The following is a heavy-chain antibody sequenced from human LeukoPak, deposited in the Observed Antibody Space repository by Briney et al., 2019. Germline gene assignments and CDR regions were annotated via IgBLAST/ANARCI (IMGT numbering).Heavy chain of an antibody. CDR1: GFTFSSYA. CDR3: ARAELEFTDWYYFDY. Sequence: RTGGSLRLSCAASGFTFSSYAMSWVRQAPGKGLEWVSAISGSGGSTYYADSVKGRFTISRDNSKNTPYLQMNSLRAEDTAVYYCARAELEFTDWYYFDYWGQGTLVTVSS. V-gene: IGHV3-23*01. D-gene: IGHD1-1*01. J-gene: IGHJ4*02. CDR2: ISGSGGST.